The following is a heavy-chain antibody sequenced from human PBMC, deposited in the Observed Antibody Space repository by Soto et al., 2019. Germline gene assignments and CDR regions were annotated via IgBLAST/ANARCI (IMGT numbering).Heavy chain of an antibody. Sequence: ASVKVSCKVSGYTLTELSMHWVRQAPGKGLEWMGGFDPEDGETIYAQKFQGRVTMTEDTSTDTAYMELSSLRSEDTAVYYCATGPVRVTGTTIDYWGQRTLVTVSS. CDR2: FDPEDGET. V-gene: IGHV1-24*01. CDR1: GYTLTELS. D-gene: IGHD1-7*01. CDR3: ATGPVRVTGTTIDY. J-gene: IGHJ4*02.